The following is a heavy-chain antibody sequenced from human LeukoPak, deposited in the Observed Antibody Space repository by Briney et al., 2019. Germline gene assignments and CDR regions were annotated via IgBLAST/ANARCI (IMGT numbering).Heavy chain of an antibody. Sequence: PGGSLRLSCAASGFTFSSYTMHWIRQAPGKGLEWVSSISGSNSYVFYADSVKGRFTVSRDNAKDSLYLQMNSLRAEDTAVYYCARALTTLTYEGYWGQGTLVTVSS. CDR1: GFTFSSYT. V-gene: IGHV3-21*01. D-gene: IGHD1-1*01. CDR2: ISGSNSYV. CDR3: ARALTTLTYEGY. J-gene: IGHJ4*02.